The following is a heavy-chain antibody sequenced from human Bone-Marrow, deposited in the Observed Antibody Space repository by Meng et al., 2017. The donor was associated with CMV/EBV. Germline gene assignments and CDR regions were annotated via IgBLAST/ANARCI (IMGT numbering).Heavy chain of an antibody. CDR2: IRYDGSNK. V-gene: IGHV3-30*02. D-gene: IGHD3-22*01. Sequence: GESLKISCAASGFTFSSYGMHWVRQAPGKGLEWVAFIRYDGSNKYYADSVKGRFTISRDNSKNTLYLQMNSLRAEDTAVYYCAKGASWIVVVGGHRPPPFQHWGQGTLVTVSS. CDR3: AKGASWIVVVGGHRPPPFQH. CDR1: GFTFSSYG. J-gene: IGHJ1*01.